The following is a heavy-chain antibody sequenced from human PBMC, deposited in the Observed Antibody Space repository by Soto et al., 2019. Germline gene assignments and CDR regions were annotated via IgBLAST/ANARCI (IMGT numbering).Heavy chain of an antibody. CDR2: ISYDENNR. V-gene: IGHV3-30-3*01. CDR1: GFTFRSYA. Sequence: QVQLVESGGGVVQPGRSLRLSCAASGFTFRSYAMHWVRQAPGKGLEWVATISYDENNRYYTDSVKGRFTISRDNSKNNVDRKVNSLRDEDKAVYYWARGMDIGMASKDNWFGPWGQGTLVTVPS. CDR3: ARGMDIGMASKDNWFGP. J-gene: IGHJ5*02. D-gene: IGHD2-2*03.